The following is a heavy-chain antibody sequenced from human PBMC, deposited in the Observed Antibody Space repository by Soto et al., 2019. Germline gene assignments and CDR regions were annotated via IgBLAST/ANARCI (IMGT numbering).Heavy chain of an antibody. CDR1: GGSISTDNW. CDR2: MYHSGDS. V-gene: IGHV4-4*02. D-gene: IGHD3-10*01. J-gene: IGHJ4*02. Sequence: SETLSITCAVSGGSISTDNWWSWVRQPPGKGLEWIGEMYHSGDSNFNPSLKSRVTISVDKSKNQFSMQMASVTAADTALYYCTRASASSMLRGVVINWGRGTQVTV. CDR3: TRASASSMLRGVVIN.